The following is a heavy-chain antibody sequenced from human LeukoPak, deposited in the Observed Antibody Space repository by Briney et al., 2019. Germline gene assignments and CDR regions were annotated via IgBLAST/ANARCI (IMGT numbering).Heavy chain of an antibody. CDR2: IYYSGST. D-gene: IGHD6-19*01. V-gene: IGHV4-59*08. Sequence: SETLSLTCTVSGGSISSYYWSWIRQPLGKGLEWIGYIYYSGSTNYNPSLKSRVTISVDTSKNQFSLKLSSVTAADTAVYYCARHRYSSGWPRSHWFDPWGQGTLVTVSS. CDR1: GGSISSYY. J-gene: IGHJ5*02. CDR3: ARHRYSSGWPRSHWFDP.